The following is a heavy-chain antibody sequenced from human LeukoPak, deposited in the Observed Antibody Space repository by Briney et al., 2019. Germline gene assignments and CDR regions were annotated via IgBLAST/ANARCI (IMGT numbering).Heavy chain of an antibody. CDR3: ARDQGEGYCSSTNCYERLDF. CDR1: GFSVSSNY. D-gene: IGHD2-2*01. V-gene: IGHV3-66*01. CDR2: IYSGSTT. Sequence: GGSLRLSCAASGFSVSSNYMSWVRQAPGKGLEWVSVIYSGSTTYYADSVKGRFTISRDNANSALSLQMNSLRAEDTAVYYCARDQGEGYCSSTNCYERLDFWGQGTLVTVSA. J-gene: IGHJ4*02.